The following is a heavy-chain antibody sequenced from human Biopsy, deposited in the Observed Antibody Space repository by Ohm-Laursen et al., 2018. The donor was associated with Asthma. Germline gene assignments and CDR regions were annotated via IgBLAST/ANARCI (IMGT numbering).Heavy chain of an antibody. CDR3: TTGFWWTFDY. Sequence: GSLRLSCAASGFTFGNACMSWVRQAPGKGPEWVGRIKSKTDGGTTDYAAPVKGRFTISRDDSKNTLYLQMNSLKTEDTAVYYCTTGFWWTFDYWGQGTLVTVSS. D-gene: IGHD3-16*01. CDR1: GFTFGNAC. CDR2: IKSKTDGGTT. J-gene: IGHJ4*02. V-gene: IGHV3-15*01.